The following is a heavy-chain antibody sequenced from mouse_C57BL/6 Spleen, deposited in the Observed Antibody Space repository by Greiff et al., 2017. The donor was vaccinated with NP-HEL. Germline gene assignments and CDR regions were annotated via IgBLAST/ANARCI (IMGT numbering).Heavy chain of an antibody. CDR3: ARRGYGSSYWYFDV. J-gene: IGHJ1*03. CDR1: GFTFSDYG. V-gene: IGHV5-15*04. D-gene: IGHD1-1*01. CDR2: ISNLAYSI. Sequence: EVHLVESGGGLVQPGGSLKLSCAASGFTFSDYGMAWVRQAPRKGPEWVAFISNLAYSIYYADTVTGRFTISRENAKNTRYLEMSSLRSEDTAMYYCARRGYGSSYWYFDVWGTGTTVTVSS.